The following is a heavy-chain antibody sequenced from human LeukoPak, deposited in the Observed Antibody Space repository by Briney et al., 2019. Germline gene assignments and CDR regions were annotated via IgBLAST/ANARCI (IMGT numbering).Heavy chain of an antibody. CDR2: ISWNSGSI. D-gene: IGHD6-19*01. CDR3: AKDNRRHYTSGPNPDSLH. J-gene: IGHJ1*01. CDR1: GFIFNNYA. Sequence: GGSLRLSCAGAGFIFNNYAIHWVRQPPGKGLEWVSGISWNSGSIDYADSVKGRFTISRYNAKNSLYLQMNSLKVEDTAFYYCAKDNRRHYTSGPNPDSLHWGQGALVTVSS. V-gene: IGHV3-9*01.